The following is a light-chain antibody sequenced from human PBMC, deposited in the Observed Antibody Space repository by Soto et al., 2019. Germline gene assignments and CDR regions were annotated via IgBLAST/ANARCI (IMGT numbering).Light chain of an antibody. V-gene: IGKV3-20*01. J-gene: IGKJ3*01. CDR2: DAS. Sequence: VLTQSPGTLSLSPGERATLSCRASQSVSSAYLAWYQQKTGQSPRLLIYDASSRATGIPDRFSGSGSGTDFPLTISRLEPEDFAVYYCQQYGRAPHFFTFVPGTKVDIK. CDR1: QSVSSAY. CDR3: QQYGRAPHFFT.